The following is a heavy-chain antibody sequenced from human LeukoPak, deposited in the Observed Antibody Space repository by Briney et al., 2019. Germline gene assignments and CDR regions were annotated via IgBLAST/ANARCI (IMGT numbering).Heavy chain of an antibody. Sequence: GRSLRLSCAAFGFTFGDYAMHWVRQAPGKGLEWVAVIWYDGNNKYYADSVKGRFTTSRDNSKDTLYLQMNSLSPEDTAMYYCAKEGFTNYERELDYWGRGTQVTVS. CDR2: IWYDGNNK. CDR1: GFTFGDYA. J-gene: IGHJ4*02. CDR3: AKEGFTNYERELDY. V-gene: IGHV3-33*06. D-gene: IGHD4/OR15-4a*01.